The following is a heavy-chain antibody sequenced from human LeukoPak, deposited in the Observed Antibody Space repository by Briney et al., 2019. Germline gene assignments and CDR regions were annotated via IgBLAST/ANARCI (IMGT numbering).Heavy chain of an antibody. D-gene: IGHD4-23*01. J-gene: IGHJ4*02. CDR3: ARGGTVVTPGDY. CDR1: GFTFSTYW. Sequence: GGSLRLSCAGSGFTFSTYWMTWVRQAPGKGLEWVANIKQDGSEKYYVDSVKGRFTISRDNAKNSLYLQMNSLRAEDTAVYYCARGGTVVTPGDYWGQGTLVTVSS. CDR2: IKQDGSEK. V-gene: IGHV3-7*01.